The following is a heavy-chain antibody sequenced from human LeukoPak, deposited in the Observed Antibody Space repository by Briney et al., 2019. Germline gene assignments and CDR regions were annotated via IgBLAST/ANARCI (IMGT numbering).Heavy chain of an antibody. CDR2: ISAYNGNT. Sequence: ASVKVSCKASGYTFTSYGISWVRQAPGQGLEWMGWISAYNGNTNYAQKLQGRVTMTTDTSTSTAYMELSSLRSEDTAVYYCAAEYYYDSSGYAPTWGQGTLVTVSS. J-gene: IGHJ5*02. V-gene: IGHV1-18*01. D-gene: IGHD3-22*01. CDR3: AAEYYYDSSGYAPT. CDR1: GYTFTSYG.